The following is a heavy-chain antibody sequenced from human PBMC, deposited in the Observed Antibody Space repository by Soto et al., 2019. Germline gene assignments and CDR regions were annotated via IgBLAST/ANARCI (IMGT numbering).Heavy chain of an antibody. Sequence: GGSLRLSCAASGFTFSSYAMSWVRQAPGKGLEWVSAISGSGGSTYYADSVKGRFTISRDNSKNTLYLQMNSLRAEDTAVYYCANSLLLWFGESSWGQGTLVTVSS. J-gene: IGHJ4*02. CDR1: GFTFSSYA. V-gene: IGHV3-23*01. CDR2: ISGSGGST. CDR3: ANSLLLWFGESS. D-gene: IGHD3-10*01.